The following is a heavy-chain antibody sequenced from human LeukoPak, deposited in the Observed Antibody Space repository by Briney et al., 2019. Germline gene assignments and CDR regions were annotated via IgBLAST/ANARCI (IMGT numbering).Heavy chain of an antibody. CDR3: ASDIGD. Sequence: GGSLRLSCAASGLTLNSFWMQWVGQAPGKGLVWVSRISSDRSITAYAASVKGRFTISRDTAKNTLFLQMNSLSVDDTAVYYCASDIGDWGQGTLVTVSS. J-gene: IGHJ4*02. CDR2: ISSDRSIT. V-gene: IGHV3-74*01. D-gene: IGHD3-10*01. CDR1: GLTLNSFW.